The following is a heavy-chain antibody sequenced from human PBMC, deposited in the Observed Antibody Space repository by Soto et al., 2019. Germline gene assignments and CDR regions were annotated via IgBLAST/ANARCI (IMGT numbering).Heavy chain of an antibody. D-gene: IGHD4-17*01. J-gene: IGHJ4*02. CDR3: ARLDYGFDY. CDR1: GFTFSSYA. V-gene: IGHV3-30-3*01. CDR2: ISYDGSNK. Sequence: PGGSLRLSCAASGFTFSSYAMHWVRQAPGKGLEWVAVISYDGSNKYYADSVKGRFTISRDNSKNTLYLQMNSLRAEDTAVYYCARLDYGFDYWGQGTLVTVSS.